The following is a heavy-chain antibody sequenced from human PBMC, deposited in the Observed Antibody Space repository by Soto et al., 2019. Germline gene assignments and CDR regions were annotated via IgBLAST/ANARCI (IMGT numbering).Heavy chain of an antibody. V-gene: IGHV1-46*03. J-gene: IGHJ6*03. Sequence: ASVKVSCKASGYTFTSYYMHWVRQAPGQGLEWMGIINPSGGSTSYAQKFQGRVTMTRDTSTSTVYMELSSLRSEDTAVYYCARDDYGDSYYYYYYMDGWGKGTTVNVSS. CDR3: ARDDYGDSYYYYYYMDG. CDR1: GYTFTSYY. D-gene: IGHD4-17*01. CDR2: INPSGGST.